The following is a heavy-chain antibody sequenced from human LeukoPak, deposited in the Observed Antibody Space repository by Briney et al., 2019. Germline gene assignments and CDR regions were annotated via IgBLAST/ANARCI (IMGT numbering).Heavy chain of an antibody. D-gene: IGHD7-27*01. V-gene: IGHV3-30*18. J-gene: IGHJ4*02. CDR1: GFTFSSYG. CDR2: ISYDGSNK. Sequence: GGSLRLSCAASGFTFSSYGMHWVRQAPGKGLEWVAVISYDGSNKYYADSVKGRFTISRDNSKNTLYLQMNSLRAEDTAVYYCAKDRDGDLFDYWGQGTLVTVSS. CDR3: AKDRDGDLFDY.